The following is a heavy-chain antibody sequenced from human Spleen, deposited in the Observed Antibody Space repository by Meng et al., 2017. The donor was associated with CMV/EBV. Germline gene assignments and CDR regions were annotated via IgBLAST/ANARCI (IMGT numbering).Heavy chain of an antibody. D-gene: IGHD3-22*01. Sequence: EVQLVESGXVVVQPGGSRRLCCAASGFTFDDYAMHWVRQAPGKGLEWVSLISWDGGSTYYADSVKGRFTISRDNSKNSLYLQMNSLRAEDTALYYCAKDAHRDPYYVHYWGQGTLVTVSS. CDR1: GFTFDDYA. CDR2: ISWDGGST. CDR3: AKDAHRDPYYVHY. V-gene: IGHV3-43D*03. J-gene: IGHJ4*02.